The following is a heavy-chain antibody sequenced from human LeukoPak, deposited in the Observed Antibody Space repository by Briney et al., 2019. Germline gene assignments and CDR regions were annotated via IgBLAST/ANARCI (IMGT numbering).Heavy chain of an antibody. CDR2: IYYSGST. V-gene: IGHV4-39*07. J-gene: IGHJ4*02. D-gene: IGHD1-26*01. CDR1: GGSISSSSYY. CDR3: ARGLVGATLDY. Sequence: SETLSLTCTVSGGSISSSSYYWGWIRQPPGKGLEWIGSIYYSGSTYYNPSLKSRVTISVDTSKNQFSLKLSSVTAADTAVYYCARGLVGATLDYWGQGTLVTVSS.